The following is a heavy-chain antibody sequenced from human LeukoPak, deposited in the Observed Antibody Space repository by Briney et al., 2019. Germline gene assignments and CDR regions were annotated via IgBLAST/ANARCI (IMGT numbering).Heavy chain of an antibody. CDR2: ISSSSSYI. J-gene: IGHJ6*03. V-gene: IGHV3-21*01. CDR3: AKSLEGLVYYYFYMDV. CDR1: GFTFSSYG. Sequence: GGSLRLSCAASGFTFSSYGMHWVRQAPGKGLEWVSSISSSSSYIYYADSVKGRFTISRDNAKNSLYLQMNSLRGEDTAVYYCAKSLEGLVYYYFYMDVWGKGTTVTVSS. D-gene: IGHD3-16*02.